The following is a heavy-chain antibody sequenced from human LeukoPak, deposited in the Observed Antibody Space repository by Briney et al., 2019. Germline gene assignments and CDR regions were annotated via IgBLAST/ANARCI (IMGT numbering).Heavy chain of an antibody. D-gene: IGHD6-19*01. CDR2: INPSGGST. Sequence: GASVTVSCKASGYTFIAYYIHWVRQAPGQGLEWMGIINPSGGSTTYAQNFQGRVAMTRDTSTSAVYMELSSLRSEDTAVYYCARGGSLAVAPHLYYFDYWGQGTLVTVSS. CDR3: ARGGSLAVAPHLYYFDY. CDR1: GYTFIAYY. J-gene: IGHJ4*02. V-gene: IGHV1-46*01.